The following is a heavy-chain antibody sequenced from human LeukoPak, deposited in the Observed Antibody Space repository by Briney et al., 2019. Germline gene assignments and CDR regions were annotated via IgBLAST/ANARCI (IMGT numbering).Heavy chain of an antibody. CDR2: ISSSSSYI. J-gene: IGHJ4*02. V-gene: IGHV3-21*01. Sequence: GGTLRLSCAASGFTFSSSAMSWVRQAPGKGLEWVSSISSSSSYIYYADSVKGRFTISRDNAKNSLYLQMNSLRAEDTAVYYCARGHSSSYDYYFDYWGQGTLVTVSS. D-gene: IGHD6-13*01. CDR3: ARGHSSSYDYYFDY. CDR1: GFTFSSSA.